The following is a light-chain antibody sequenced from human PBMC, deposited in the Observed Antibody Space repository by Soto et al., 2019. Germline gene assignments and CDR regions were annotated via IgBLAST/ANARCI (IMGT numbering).Light chain of an antibody. CDR3: SSYAGSNNVV. V-gene: IGLV2-8*02. CDR1: SSDVGGYNY. J-gene: IGLJ2*01. Sequence: QSAPTQPPSGSRSPGQSVTISCTGTSSDVGGYNYVSWYQQHPGKAPKLILYEVSKRPSGVPDRFSGSKSGNTASLTVSGLQAEDESDYYCSSYAGSNNVVFGGGTKLTFL. CDR2: EVS.